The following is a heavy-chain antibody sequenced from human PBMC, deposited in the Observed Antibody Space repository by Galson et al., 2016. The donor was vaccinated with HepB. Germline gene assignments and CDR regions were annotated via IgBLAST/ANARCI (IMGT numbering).Heavy chain of an antibody. J-gene: IGHJ4*01. CDR2: IDNSGDYI. CDR3: MRSTPMVRGAPVGDY. V-gene: IGHV3-21*01. Sequence: SLRLSCAASGFSFNSFTMNWVRQPPGKGLEWLSSIDNSGDYIYYADSVSGRYTISRDNAKKSLYLQMNSLGADDTALYYCMRSTPMVRGAPVGDYWGQGTLVAVSP. CDR1: GFSFNSFT. D-gene: IGHD3-10*01.